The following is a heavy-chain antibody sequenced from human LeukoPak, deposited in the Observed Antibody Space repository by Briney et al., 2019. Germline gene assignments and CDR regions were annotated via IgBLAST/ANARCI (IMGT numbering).Heavy chain of an antibody. CDR1: GGSISSYY. J-gene: IGHJ4*02. Sequence: PSETLSLTCTVSGGSISSYYWSWLRQPPGKGLEWIGYIYYSGSTNYNPSLKSRVTISVDTSKNQFSLKLSSVTAADTAVYYCARLIELREFFDYWGQGTLVTVSS. CDR3: ARLIELREFFDY. D-gene: IGHD5-18*01. CDR2: IYYSGST. V-gene: IGHV4-59*01.